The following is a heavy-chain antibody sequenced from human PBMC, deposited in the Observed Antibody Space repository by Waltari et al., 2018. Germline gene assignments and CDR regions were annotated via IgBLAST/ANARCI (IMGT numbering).Heavy chain of an antibody. Sequence: EVQLLQSGGGLVQPGGSLRLSCAASGFPFSRYSMSWVRQAPGKGLEWVSAISSGGETTLYADSVKGRFTISRDNSKNTLSLQVSSLRAEDTAVYYCAKRLLEPQVGAFDIWGQGTIVTVSS. CDR2: ISSGGETT. D-gene: IGHD3-3*01. V-gene: IGHV3-23*01. J-gene: IGHJ3*02. CDR1: GFPFSRYS. CDR3: AKRLLEPQVGAFDI.